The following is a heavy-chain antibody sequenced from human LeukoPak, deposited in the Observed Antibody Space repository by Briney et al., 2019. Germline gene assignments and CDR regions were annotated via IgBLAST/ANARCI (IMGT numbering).Heavy chain of an antibody. CDR3: ARGFRGDNFDY. CDR1: GGSISSYY. Sequence: SETLSLTCTVSGGSISSYYWSWLRQPPGKGLEWIGYIYYSGSTNYNPSLKSRVTISVDTSKNQFSLKLSSVTAADTAVYFCARGFRGDNFDYWGQGTLVTVSS. V-gene: IGHV4-59*08. CDR2: IYYSGST. D-gene: IGHD7-27*01. J-gene: IGHJ4*02.